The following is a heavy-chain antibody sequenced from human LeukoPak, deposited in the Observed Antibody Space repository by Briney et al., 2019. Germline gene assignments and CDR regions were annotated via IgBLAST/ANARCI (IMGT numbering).Heavy chain of an antibody. CDR1: GGSISSSSYY. Sequence: SETLSLTCTVSGGSISSSSYYWGWIRQPPGKGLEWIGSIYYSGSTYYNPSLKSRVTISVDTSKNQFSLKLSSVTAADTAVYYCATSPAIWFGELWSVHYYYMDVWGKGTTVTISS. CDR3: ATSPAIWFGELWSVHYYYMDV. J-gene: IGHJ6*03. V-gene: IGHV4-39*01. D-gene: IGHD3-10*01. CDR2: IYYSGST.